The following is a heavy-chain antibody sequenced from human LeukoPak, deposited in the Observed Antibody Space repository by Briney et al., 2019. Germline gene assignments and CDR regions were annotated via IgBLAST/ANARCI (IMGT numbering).Heavy chain of an antibody. CDR2: ISWNSGLI. CDR1: AFAFGDYA. D-gene: IGHD2-15*01. Sequence: PPGGSLRLSCVASAFAFGDYAMHWVRQAPGKGLEWVSGISWNSGLIGYADSVKGRFTISRDNTKNSLYLQMNSLRTEDTALYYCAKDRTATPDAFDIWGQGTMVTVSS. J-gene: IGHJ3*02. CDR3: AKDRTATPDAFDI. V-gene: IGHV3-9*01.